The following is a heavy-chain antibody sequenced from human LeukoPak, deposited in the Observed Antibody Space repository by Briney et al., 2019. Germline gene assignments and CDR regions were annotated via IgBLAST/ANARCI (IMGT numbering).Heavy chain of an antibody. CDR2: MNPNNGDS. CDR1: GYTFTNYH. J-gene: IGHJ4*02. V-gene: IGHV1-8*03. CDR3: ARTTSFNASGYDY. D-gene: IGHD6-25*01. Sequence: GASVTVSCKASGYTFTNYHINWVRQATGQGLEWMGWMNPNNGDSGYAQKFQGRVTITRDTSISTSYMELRSLRSDDTAVYFCARTTSFNASGYDYWGQGTLVTVSS.